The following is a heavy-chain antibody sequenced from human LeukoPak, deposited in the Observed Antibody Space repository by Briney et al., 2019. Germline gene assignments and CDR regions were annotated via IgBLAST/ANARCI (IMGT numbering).Heavy chain of an antibody. Sequence: GGSLRLSCAASGFSFSSYWMHWVRQAPGKGLVWVSRIKSDGKTNYADSVKGRFTISRDNAKNTVSLQMNSLRAEDTGVYYCARAPTEIGGYYPEYFRHWGQGTLVTVSS. V-gene: IGHV3-74*01. J-gene: IGHJ1*01. CDR3: ARAPTEIGGYYPEYFRH. D-gene: IGHD3-22*01. CDR1: GFSFSSYW. CDR2: IKSDGKT.